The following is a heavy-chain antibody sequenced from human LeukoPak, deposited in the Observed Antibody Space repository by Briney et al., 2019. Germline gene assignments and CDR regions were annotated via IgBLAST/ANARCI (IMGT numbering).Heavy chain of an antibody. Sequence: SETLSLTCTVSGGSINIADYYWTWIRQPPGKGLEWVGFIYHTGSTFYNPSLKSRVTMLVDESENQFSLRLTSMTAADTAVYFCARVRSATYPRQDYFDHWGRGTLVTVSS. D-gene: IGHD3-3*01. J-gene: IGHJ4*02. CDR1: GGSINIADYY. CDR2: IYHTGST. V-gene: IGHV4-30-2*01. CDR3: ARVRSATYPRQDYFDH.